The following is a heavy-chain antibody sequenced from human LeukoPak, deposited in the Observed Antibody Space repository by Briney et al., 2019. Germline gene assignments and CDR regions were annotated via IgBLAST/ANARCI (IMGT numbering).Heavy chain of an antibody. J-gene: IGHJ6*02. Sequence: GGSLRLSCAASGFTFDRHTMHWVRQPPGKGPEWVSLIGWDGTNIDYADSVKGRFTISRDNSKNSVYLQMHSLRTEDTALYYCTKDMEWGMDVWGQGTTVIVSS. V-gene: IGHV3-43*01. CDR3: TKDMEWGMDV. CDR1: GFTFDRHT. D-gene: IGHD3-3*01. CDR2: IGWDGTNI.